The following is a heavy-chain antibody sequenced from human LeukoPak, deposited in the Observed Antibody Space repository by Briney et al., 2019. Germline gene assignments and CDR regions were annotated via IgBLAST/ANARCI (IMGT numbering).Heavy chain of an antibody. Sequence: ASVKVSCKASGYTFASYGTSWVRQAPGQGLEWMGWISAYNGNTNYAQKLQGRVTMTTDTSTSTAYMELRSLRSDDTAVYYCARDTGAHKYSSGWPFDYWGQGTLVTVSS. CDR2: ISAYNGNT. D-gene: IGHD6-19*01. CDR1: GYTFASYG. V-gene: IGHV1-18*01. CDR3: ARDTGAHKYSSGWPFDY. J-gene: IGHJ4*02.